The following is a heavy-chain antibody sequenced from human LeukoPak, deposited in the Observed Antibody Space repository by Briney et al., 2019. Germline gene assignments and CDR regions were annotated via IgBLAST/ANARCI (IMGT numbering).Heavy chain of an antibody. J-gene: IGHJ4*02. CDR2: INPKTGGS. CDR3: ARGGHMTTVTTYFDY. D-gene: IGHD4-11*01. Sequence: ASVKVSCKASGYTFTDFFLHWGRQAPGQGLEWMGWINPKTGGSNSAQKFQGRVTLTRDTSINTTSLGLSSLTSDDTAVYYCARGGHMTTVTTYFDYWGQGTLVTVSS. V-gene: IGHV1-2*02. CDR1: GYTFTDFF.